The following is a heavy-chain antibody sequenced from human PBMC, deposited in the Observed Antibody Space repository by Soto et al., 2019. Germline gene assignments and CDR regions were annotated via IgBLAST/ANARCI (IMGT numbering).Heavy chain of an antibody. Sequence: SETLSLTCTVSGGSISSYYWSWIRQPAGKGLEWIGRIYTSGSTNYNPSLKSRVTMSVATSKNQFSLKLSSVTAADTAVYYCARDRQLVEVYYFDYWGQGTLVTVSS. J-gene: IGHJ4*02. CDR1: GGSISSYY. CDR2: IYTSGST. D-gene: IGHD6-6*01. CDR3: ARDRQLVEVYYFDY. V-gene: IGHV4-4*07.